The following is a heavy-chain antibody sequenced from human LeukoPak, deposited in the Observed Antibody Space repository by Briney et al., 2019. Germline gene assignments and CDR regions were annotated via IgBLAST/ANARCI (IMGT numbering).Heavy chain of an antibody. CDR3: AGELTTTDAFDI. CDR2: MSYDGSNK. Sequence: GGSLRLSCAASGFTFSSYAMHWVRQAPGKGLEWVAVMSYDGSNKYYADSVKGRFTISRDNSKNTLYLQMNSLRAEDTAVYYCAGELTTTDAFDIWGQGTMVTVSS. CDR1: GFTFSSYA. J-gene: IGHJ3*02. D-gene: IGHD4-17*01. V-gene: IGHV3-30-3*01.